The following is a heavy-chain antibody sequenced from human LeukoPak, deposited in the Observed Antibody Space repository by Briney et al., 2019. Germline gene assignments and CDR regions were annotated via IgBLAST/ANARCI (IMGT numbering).Heavy chain of an antibody. CDR3: ARERYDTAMGGYYMDV. D-gene: IGHD5-18*01. V-gene: IGHV4-61*02. Sequence: PSQTLSLTCTVSGGSISSGSYYWSWIRQPAGKGLEWIGRIYTSGSTNYNPSLKSRVTISVDTSKNQFSLKLSSVTAADTAVYYCARERYDTAMGGYYMDVWGKGTTVTISS. CDR1: GGSISSGSYY. CDR2: IYTSGST. J-gene: IGHJ6*03.